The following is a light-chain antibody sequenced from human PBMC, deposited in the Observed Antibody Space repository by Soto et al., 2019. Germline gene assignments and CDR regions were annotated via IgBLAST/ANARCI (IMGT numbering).Light chain of an antibody. CDR2: RAS. J-gene: IGKJ4*01. V-gene: IGKV3-15*01. Sequence: EIVMTQSPATLSVSPGETATLSCRASQSVSNNLAWYQHIPGQAPRLLIYRASTRATGTPARFSGSGSGTEFTLTISNLQSEDFAVYYCQQYNNWPPELTFGGGTKVEIK. CDR3: QQYNNWPPELT. CDR1: QSVSNN.